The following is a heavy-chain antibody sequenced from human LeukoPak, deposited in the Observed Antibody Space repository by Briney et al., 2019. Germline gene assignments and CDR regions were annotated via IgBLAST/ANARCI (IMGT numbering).Heavy chain of an antibody. CDR1: GYTFTGYY. CDR3: ARVFYAKDIVVVPAYYYYYLDV. J-gene: IGHJ6*03. V-gene: IGHV1-2*02. CDR2: INPNSGGT. D-gene: IGHD2-2*01. Sequence: GASVKVPCKASGYTFTGYYMHWVRQAPGQGLEWMGWINPNSGGTNYAQKFQGRVTMTRDTSISTAYMEVSRLRSDDTAVYYCARVFYAKDIVVVPAYYYYYLDVWGKGTTVTVSS.